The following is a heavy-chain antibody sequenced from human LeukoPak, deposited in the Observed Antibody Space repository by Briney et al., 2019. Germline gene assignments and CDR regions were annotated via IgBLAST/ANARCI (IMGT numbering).Heavy chain of an antibody. CDR3: AGAGGVPLELVGWFDP. J-gene: IGHJ5*02. CDR1: GGTFSSYA. Sequence: REASVKVSCKASGGTFSSYAISWVRQAPGQGLEWMGRIIPIFGIANYAQKFQGRVTITADKSTSTAYMELSSLRSEDTAVYYCAGAGGVPLELVGWFDPWGQGTLVTVSS. V-gene: IGHV1-69*04. D-gene: IGHD2-8*02. CDR2: IIPIFGIA.